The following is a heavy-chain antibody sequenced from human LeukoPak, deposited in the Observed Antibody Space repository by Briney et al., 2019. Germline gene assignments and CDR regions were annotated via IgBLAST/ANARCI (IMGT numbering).Heavy chain of an antibody. CDR1: GYTFTSYG. CDR2: ISAYNGNT. D-gene: IGHD6-13*01. J-gene: IGHJ4*02. Sequence: ASVKVSCTASGYTFTSYGISWVRQAPGQGLEWMGWISAYNGNTNYAQKLQGRVTMTTDTSTSTAYMELRSLRSDDTAVYYCARMVESSSWYNFLPYPENFDYWGQGTLVTVSS. V-gene: IGHV1-18*01. CDR3: ARMVESSSWYNFLPYPENFDY.